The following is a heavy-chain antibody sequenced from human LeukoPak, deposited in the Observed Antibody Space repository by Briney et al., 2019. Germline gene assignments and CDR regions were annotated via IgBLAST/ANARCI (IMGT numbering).Heavy chain of an antibody. V-gene: IGHV4-59*11. CDR1: GASISTHY. CDR3: ARAGGITTAHLDLDY. D-gene: IGHD6-13*01. J-gene: IGHJ4*02. Sequence: SETLSLTCTVSGASISTHYWSWIRQPPEKGPEWIGDFYYSGSTNYNPSLKSRATISGDTSKNQFSLKLRSVTAADTAVYYCARAGGITTAHLDLDYWGQGSLLTVAS. CDR2: FYYSGST.